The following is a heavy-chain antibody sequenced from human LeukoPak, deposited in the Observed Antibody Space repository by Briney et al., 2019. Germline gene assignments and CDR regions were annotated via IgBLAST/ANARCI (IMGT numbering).Heavy chain of an antibody. J-gene: IGHJ3*02. CDR2: IYYSGST. Sequence: SETLSLTCTVSGGSVSSGSYYWSWIRQPPGKGLEWIGYIYYSGSTNHNPSLKSRVTISVDTSKNQFSLKLSSVTAADTAVYYCARGAYAPDAFDIWGQGTMVTVSS. CDR3: ARGAYAPDAFDI. V-gene: IGHV4-61*01. D-gene: IGHD3-16*01. CDR1: GGSVSSGSYY.